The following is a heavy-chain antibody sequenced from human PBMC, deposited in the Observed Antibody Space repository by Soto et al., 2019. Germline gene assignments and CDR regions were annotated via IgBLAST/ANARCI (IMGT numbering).Heavy chain of an antibody. CDR2: IYPGDSDT. CDR3: ARSSDSSSPWPKFDY. J-gene: IGHJ4*02. CDR1: GYSFTSYW. Sequence: GESLKISCKGSGYSFTSYWIGWVRQMPGKGLEWMGIIYPGDSDTRYSPSFQGQVTISADKSISTAYLQWSSLKASDTAMYYCARSSDSSSPWPKFDYWGQGTLVTVSS. V-gene: IGHV5-51*01. D-gene: IGHD6-6*01.